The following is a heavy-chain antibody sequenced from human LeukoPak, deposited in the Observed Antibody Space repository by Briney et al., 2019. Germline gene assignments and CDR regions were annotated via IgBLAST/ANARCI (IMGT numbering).Heavy chain of an antibody. J-gene: IGHJ3*02. CDR1: GDSISSSSSH. D-gene: IGHD3-22*01. Sequence: PSETLSLTCTVSGDSISSSSSHWGWIRQPPGKGLDWIGSIYYSGSAYYNPSLKSRVTISVDASKNQFSLKLSSVTAADTAVYYCARGADYYDSSGYYYESAFDIWGQGTMVTVSS. CDR2: IYYSGSA. CDR3: ARGADYYDSSGYYYESAFDI. V-gene: IGHV4-39*07.